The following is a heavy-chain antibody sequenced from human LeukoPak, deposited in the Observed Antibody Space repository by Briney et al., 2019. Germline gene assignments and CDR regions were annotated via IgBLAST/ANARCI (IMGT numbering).Heavy chain of an antibody. CDR1: GGSIGSGNYY. Sequence: SETLSLTCTVSGGSIGSGNYYWTWIRQPAGKGLEWIGRIYVSGSTNYNPSFKSRVTISADTSKNQFSLKLSSVTAADTAVYYCARDHPTPTTGYMDVWGKGTTVTVSS. CDR2: IYVSGST. V-gene: IGHV4-61*02. CDR3: ARDHPTPTTGYMDV. D-gene: IGHD1-26*01. J-gene: IGHJ6*03.